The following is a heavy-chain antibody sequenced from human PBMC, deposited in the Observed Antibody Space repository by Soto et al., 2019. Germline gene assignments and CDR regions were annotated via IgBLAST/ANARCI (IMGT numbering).Heavy chain of an antibody. J-gene: IGHJ2*01. Sequence: QVQLVESGGGVVQPGRSLRLSCAASGFTFSSYAMHWVRQAPGKGLEWVAVISYDGSNKYYADSVKGRFTISRDNSKNTLYLQMTSLRAEDTAVYYCARVGSSNNYWYFDLWGRGTLVTVSS. CDR2: ISYDGSNK. CDR1: GFTFSSYA. D-gene: IGHD6-6*01. V-gene: IGHV3-30-3*01. CDR3: ARVGSSNNYWYFDL.